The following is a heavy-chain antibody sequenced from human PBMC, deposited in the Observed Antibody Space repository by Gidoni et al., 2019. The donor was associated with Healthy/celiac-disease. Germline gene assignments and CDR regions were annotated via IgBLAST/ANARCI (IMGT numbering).Heavy chain of an antibody. Sequence: QVQLQQWGAGLLKPSETLSLTCAVYGGSFSGYYWSWIRQPPGKGLEWIGEINHSGSTNYNPSLKSRVTISVDTSKNQFSLKLSSVTAADTAVYYCARVYSGYGSFGSYYYMDVWGKGTTVTVSS. V-gene: IGHV4-34*01. J-gene: IGHJ6*03. CDR3: ARVYSGYGSFGSYYYMDV. D-gene: IGHD5-12*01. CDR1: GGSFSGYY. CDR2: INHSGST.